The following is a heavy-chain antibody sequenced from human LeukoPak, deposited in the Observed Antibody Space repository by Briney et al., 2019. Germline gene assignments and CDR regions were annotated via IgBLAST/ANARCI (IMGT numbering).Heavy chain of an antibody. V-gene: IGHV4-4*02. CDR3: ARNPRDGYTFDY. J-gene: IGHJ4*02. Sequence: SGTLSLTCTVSGDSISSDNWWSWVRQPPGKGLEWIGEIYQSGSTNYNPSLKGRVTISLDKSKNQFSLKLNSVTAADTAVYYCARNPRDGYTFDYWGQGTLVTVSS. CDR2: IYQSGST. D-gene: IGHD5-24*01. CDR1: GDSISSDNW.